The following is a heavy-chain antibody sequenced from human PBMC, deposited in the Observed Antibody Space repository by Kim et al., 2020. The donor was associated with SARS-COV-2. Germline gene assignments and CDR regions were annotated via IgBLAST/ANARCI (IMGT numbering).Heavy chain of an antibody. D-gene: IGHD3-16*01. Sequence: GGSLRLSCAASGFTFSSYTMNWVRQAPGKGLEWVSSITSSGGHIFYADSVKGRFTISRDNAKNSLFLQMNSLITEDTAVYYCGRDVAGDYIMIVADWGQGTLVTVSS. CDR3: GRDVAGDYIMIVAD. CDR1: GFTFSSYT. V-gene: IGHV3-21*01. CDR2: ITSSGGHI. J-gene: IGHJ4*02.